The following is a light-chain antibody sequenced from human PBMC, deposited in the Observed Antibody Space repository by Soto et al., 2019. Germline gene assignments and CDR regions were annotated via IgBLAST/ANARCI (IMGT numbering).Light chain of an antibody. CDR3: AAWDCSLAWV. J-gene: IGLJ3*02. V-gene: IGLV1-47*01. Sequence: QAVLTQPPSASGTPGQRVTISCSGSSSNIGSNYVYWYQQLPGTAPKLLLYRNNQRPSGVADRFSGSKSGTSASLAISGLRSEDEADYYCAAWDCSLAWVFGGGTKLTVL. CDR1: SSNIGSNY. CDR2: RNN.